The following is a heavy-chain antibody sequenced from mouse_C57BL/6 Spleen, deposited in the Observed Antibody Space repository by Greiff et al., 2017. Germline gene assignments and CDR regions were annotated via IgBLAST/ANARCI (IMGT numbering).Heavy chain of an antibody. Sequence: QVQLKQSGAELVKPGASVKISCKASGYAFSSYWMNWVKQRPGKGLEWIGQIYPGDGDTNYNGKFKGKATLTADKSSSTAYMQLSSLTSEDSAVYFCARLPYYKLSYAMDYWGQGTSVTVSS. J-gene: IGHJ4*01. CDR3: ARLPYYKLSYAMDY. V-gene: IGHV1-80*01. CDR1: GYAFSSYW. CDR2: IYPGDGDT. D-gene: IGHD2-12*01.